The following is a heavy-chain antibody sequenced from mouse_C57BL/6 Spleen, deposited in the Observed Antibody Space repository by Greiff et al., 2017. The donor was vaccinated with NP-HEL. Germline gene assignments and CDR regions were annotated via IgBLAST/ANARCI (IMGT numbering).Heavy chain of an antibody. V-gene: IGHV3-6*01. Sequence: EVKLQESGPGLVKPSQSLSLTCSVTGYSITSGYYWNWIRQFPGNKLEWMGYISYDGSNNYNPSLKNRISITRDTSKNQFFLKLNSVTTEDTATYYCARDPIYDYYFDYWGQGTTLTVSS. D-gene: IGHD2-3*01. J-gene: IGHJ2*01. CDR1: GYSITSGYY. CDR2: ISYDGSN. CDR3: ARDPIYDYYFDY.